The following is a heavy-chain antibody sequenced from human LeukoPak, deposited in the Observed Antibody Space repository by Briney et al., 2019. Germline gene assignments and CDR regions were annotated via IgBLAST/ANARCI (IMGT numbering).Heavy chain of an antibody. Sequence: PSQILSLTCTVSGGSISSGDYYYWSWIRQPPGKGLEWIGNIYHSGSPYYNPSLKSRVTISVDTSKNQFSLKLTSVTAADTAVYYCARGGSGSSYWGQGTLVTVSS. J-gene: IGHJ4*02. V-gene: IGHV4-30-4*01. CDR1: GGSISSGDYY. CDR3: ARGGSGSSY. CDR2: IYHSGSP. D-gene: IGHD3-10*01.